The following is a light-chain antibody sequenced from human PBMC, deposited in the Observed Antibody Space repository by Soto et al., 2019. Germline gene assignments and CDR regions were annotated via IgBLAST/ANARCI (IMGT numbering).Light chain of an antibody. CDR3: QQYYSIPPT. J-gene: IGKJ1*01. CDR1: XSXLXSSNNKNS. CDR2: WAS. Sequence: DVVMTQSPXSLAXSXGXXXXXXXXXXXSXLXSSNNKNSLAWYQHKPGQPPKLLIYWASSRESGVPDRFSGSGSGTDFTLTISSLQAEDVAVYYCQQYYSIPPTFGQGTKVEIK. V-gene: IGKV4-1*01.